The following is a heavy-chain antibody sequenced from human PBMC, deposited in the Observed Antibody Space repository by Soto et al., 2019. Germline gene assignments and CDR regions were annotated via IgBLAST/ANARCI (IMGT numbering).Heavy chain of an antibody. J-gene: IGHJ4*02. Sequence: SVKVSCKASGGTFSSYAISWVRQAPGQGLEWMGGIIPIFGTANYAQKFQGRVTITADKSTSTAYMVLSSLRSEDTAIYYCATSFGSGSRAFDYWGQGALVTVSS. V-gene: IGHV1-69*06. CDR3: ATSFGSGSRAFDY. D-gene: IGHD3-10*01. CDR1: GGTFSSYA. CDR2: IIPIFGTA.